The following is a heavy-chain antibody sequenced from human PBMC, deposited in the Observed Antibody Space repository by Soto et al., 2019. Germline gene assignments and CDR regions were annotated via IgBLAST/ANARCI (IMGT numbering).Heavy chain of an antibody. Sequence: SETLSLTCTVSGGSLTKYYWIWIRQPAGKGLEWIGRVSTSGNVVSKASLRSRLTMSVDTSKNQFSLRLTSVTAADTAVYYCARDNNDFWSLYPLAFDYWGQGALVTVSS. J-gene: IGHJ4*02. CDR1: GGSLTKYY. D-gene: IGHD3-3*01. CDR3: ARDNNDFWSLYPLAFDY. CDR2: VSTSGNV. V-gene: IGHV4-4*07.